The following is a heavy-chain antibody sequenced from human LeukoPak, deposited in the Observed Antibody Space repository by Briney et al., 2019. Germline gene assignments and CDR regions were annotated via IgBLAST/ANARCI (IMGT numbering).Heavy chain of an antibody. V-gene: IGHV3-64*01. CDR1: GFIFSSYA. J-gene: IGHJ3*02. CDR3: ARVGATAETANAFDI. CDR2: ITNNGGIT. Sequence: TGGSLRLSCAASGFIFSSYAMHWVRQAPGKGLEYVSVITNNGGITYYANSVRGRFTISRDNSKNTLYLQMGSLRPEDMAVYYCARVGATAETANAFDIWGQGTMVTVSS. D-gene: IGHD1-26*01.